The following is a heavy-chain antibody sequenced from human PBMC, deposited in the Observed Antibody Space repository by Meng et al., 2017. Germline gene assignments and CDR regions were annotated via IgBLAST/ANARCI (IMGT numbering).Heavy chain of an antibody. Sequence: SLKISCVASGFMSEIHAMHWVRQAPGKGLEWVSGIFLSSDTVDYAGSVKGRFTTYRDRDKNSLFLHMNSLRPDDTALYYCTRDIYADGADVWGQGTVVTVSS. J-gene: IGHJ3*01. CDR2: IFLSSDTV. CDR1: GFMSEIHA. D-gene: IGHD2/OR15-2a*01. CDR3: TRDIYADGADV. V-gene: IGHV3-9*02.